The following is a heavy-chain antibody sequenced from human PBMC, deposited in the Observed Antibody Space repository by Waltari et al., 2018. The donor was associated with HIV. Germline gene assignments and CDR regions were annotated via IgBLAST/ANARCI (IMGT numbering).Heavy chain of an antibody. CDR1: GFTFDDYP. CDR3: AKGGSHLTIFEAWFDS. D-gene: IGHD3-3*01. J-gene: IGHJ5*01. Sequence: EVQLVESGGGLVQPGRSLRLSCAASGFTFDDYPMHWVRQSPGNGLEWVSGISWNSGITDYGDSVKGRFTISRDNAKNSLYLQMNSLTVEDTAFYYCAKGGSHLTIFEAWFDSWGQGTLVTVSS. V-gene: IGHV3-9*01. CDR2: ISWNSGIT.